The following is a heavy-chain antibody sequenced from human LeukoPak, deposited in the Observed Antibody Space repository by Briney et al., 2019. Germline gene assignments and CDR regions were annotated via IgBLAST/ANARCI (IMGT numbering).Heavy chain of an antibody. V-gene: IGHV4-59*01. CDR1: GGSISSYY. J-gene: IGHJ6*03. D-gene: IGHD3-3*01. CDR2: IYYSGST. CDR3: ARSGYDFGYYYMDV. Sequence: PSETLSLTCTVSGGSISSYYWSWIRQPPGKGLEWIGYIYYSGSTNYNPSLKSRVTISVDTSKNQFSLKLSSVTAADTAVYYCARSGYDFGYYYMDVWGKGTTVTVSS.